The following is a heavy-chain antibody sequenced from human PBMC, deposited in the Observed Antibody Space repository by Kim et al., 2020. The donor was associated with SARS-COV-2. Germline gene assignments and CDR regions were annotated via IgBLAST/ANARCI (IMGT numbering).Heavy chain of an antibody. V-gene: IGHV1-3*01. CDR2: INAGNGNT. J-gene: IGHJ6*03. D-gene: IGHD2-8*01. CDR3: ARDPSYLGYCTNGVCPADYYYYYMDV. Sequence: ASVKVSCKASGYTFTGYAMHWVRQAPGQRLEWMGWINAGNGNTKYSQKFQGRVTITRDTSASTAYMELSSLRSEDTAVYYCARDPSYLGYCTNGVCPADYYYYYMDVWGKGTTVTVSS. CDR1: GYTFTGYA.